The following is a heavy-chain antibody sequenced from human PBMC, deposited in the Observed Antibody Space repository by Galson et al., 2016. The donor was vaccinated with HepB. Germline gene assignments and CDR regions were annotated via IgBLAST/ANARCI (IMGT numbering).Heavy chain of an antibody. CDR1: GFTFSSYA. CDR2: IDSSGHST. CDR3: AKAATPVFYYHGMDV. V-gene: IGHV3-23*01. Sequence: SLRLSCAASGFTFSSYAMSWVRQAPGKGLEWVSAIDSSGHSTYYTDSVTGRFTISRDNSKNTPYLQMNSLRYEDTAVYYCAKAATPVFYYHGMDVWGQGTTVTASS. J-gene: IGHJ6*02.